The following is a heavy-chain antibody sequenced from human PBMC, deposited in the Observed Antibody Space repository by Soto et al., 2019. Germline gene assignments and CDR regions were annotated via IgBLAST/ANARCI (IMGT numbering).Heavy chain of an antibody. CDR1: GGSISSSNW. Sequence: QVQLQESGPGLVKPSGTLSLTCAVSGGSISSSNWWSWVRQPPGKGLEWIGEIYHSGSTNYNPSLKRRVTISVDRSKNQFSLKLSSGTAADTAAYYCARAAMGGSSWPFDYWGQGTLVTVSS. V-gene: IGHV4-4*02. J-gene: IGHJ4*02. CDR3: ARAAMGGSSWPFDY. D-gene: IGHD6-13*01. CDR2: IYHSGST.